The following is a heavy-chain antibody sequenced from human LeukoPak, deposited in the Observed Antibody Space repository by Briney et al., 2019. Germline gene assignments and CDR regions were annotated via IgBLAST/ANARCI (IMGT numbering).Heavy chain of an antibody. Sequence: PGGSLRLSCSASGFIFSSYPMHWVRQAPGKGLEYVSAISDNGGHTYYADSVKGRFTISRDNSKNTLYLQMNSLRAEDTAMYYCVKRLAVTGSYDSWGQGTQVTVSS. CDR3: VKRLAVTGSYDS. CDR2: ISDNGGHT. D-gene: IGHD6-19*01. V-gene: IGHV3-64D*06. J-gene: IGHJ4*02. CDR1: GFIFSSYP.